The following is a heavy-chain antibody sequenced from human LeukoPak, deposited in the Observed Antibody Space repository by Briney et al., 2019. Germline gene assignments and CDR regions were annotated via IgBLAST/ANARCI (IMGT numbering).Heavy chain of an antibody. CDR1: GYTFTSYY. CDR2: INPSGGST. CDR3: ARAEGFYCSSTSCYSGY. J-gene: IGHJ4*02. Sequence: ASVKVSCKASGYTFTSYYMHWVRQAPGQGLEWMGIINPSGGSTSYAQKFQGRVTMTRDTSTSTVYMELSSLRPEDTAVYYCARAEGFYCSSTSCYSGYWGQGTLVTVSS. D-gene: IGHD2-2*02. V-gene: IGHV1-46*01.